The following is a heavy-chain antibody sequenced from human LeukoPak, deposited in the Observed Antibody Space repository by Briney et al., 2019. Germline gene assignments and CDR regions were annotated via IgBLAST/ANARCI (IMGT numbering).Heavy chain of an antibody. J-gene: IGHJ3*02. CDR2: INSDGSST. CDR3: ARACRNSYGYCVDAFDI. V-gene: IGHV3-74*01. Sequence: GGSLRLSCAASGFTFSSYWMHWVRQAPGKGLVWVSRINSDGSSTSYADSVKGRFTISRDNAKNTLYLQMNSLRAEDTAVYYCARACRNSYGYCVDAFDIWGQGTMVTVSS. D-gene: IGHD5-18*01. CDR1: GFTFSSYW.